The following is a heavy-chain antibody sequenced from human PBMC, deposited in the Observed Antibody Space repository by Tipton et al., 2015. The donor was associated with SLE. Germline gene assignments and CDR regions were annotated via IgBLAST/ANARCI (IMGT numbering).Heavy chain of an antibody. Sequence: SLRLSCAASGFTFSSYAMSWVRQAPGKGLEWVSVIYSGGSGTYYADSVKGRFTISRDDSKNTLYLQMNSLRAEDTAVYYCARAGAVAGTVDYWGQGTLVTVSS. J-gene: IGHJ4*02. CDR1: GFTFSSYA. V-gene: IGHV3-23*03. D-gene: IGHD6-19*01. CDR2: IYSGGSGT. CDR3: ARAGAVAGTVDY.